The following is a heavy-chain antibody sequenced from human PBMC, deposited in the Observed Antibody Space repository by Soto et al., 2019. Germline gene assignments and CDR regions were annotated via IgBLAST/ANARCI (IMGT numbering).Heavy chain of an antibody. CDR1: GYSISSGLY. CDR3: ARLQVSIGCVYFDY. Sequence: SETLSLTCAVSGYSISSGLYWGWIRQPPGKGLEWIGTIYRGGITYYNPSLKSRVTISIDTSKNHFSLRLSSVTATDTAVYYCARLQVSIGCVYFDYSXQSTLLTV. D-gene: IGHD6-19*01. CDR2: IYRGGIT. J-gene: IGHJ4*02. V-gene: IGHV4-38-2*01.